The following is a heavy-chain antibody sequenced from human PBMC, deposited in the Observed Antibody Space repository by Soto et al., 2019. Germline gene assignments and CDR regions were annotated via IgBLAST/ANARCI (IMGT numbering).Heavy chain of an antibody. V-gene: IGHV3-33*01. J-gene: IGHJ5*02. CDR3: AIEFGQYGNYRFDP. CDR2: IWHDGNEK. Sequence: QVQLVESGGGVVQPGRSLRLSCAASGFTFSDYGMHWVSQTPGNGLEWVALIWHDGNEKYYADSAKGRFTVSRDNSKNTLYLHMNSVRAEDTALYYCAIEFGQYGNYRFDPWGQGTLVPVSS. CDR1: GFTFSDYG. D-gene: IGHD3-16*01.